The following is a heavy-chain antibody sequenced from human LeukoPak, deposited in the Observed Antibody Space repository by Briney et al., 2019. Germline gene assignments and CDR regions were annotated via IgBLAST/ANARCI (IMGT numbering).Heavy chain of an antibody. D-gene: IGHD6-6*01. V-gene: IGHV4-59*01. CDR1: GGSISSYY. CDR2: IYYSGST. J-gene: IGHJ3*02. CDR3: ATFQLGDAFDI. Sequence: PSETLSLTCTVSGGSISSYYWSWIRQPPGKGLEWIGYIYYSGSTNYNPSLKSRVTISVDTSKNQFSLKLNSVTAADTAVYYYATFQLGDAFDIWGQGTMVTVSS.